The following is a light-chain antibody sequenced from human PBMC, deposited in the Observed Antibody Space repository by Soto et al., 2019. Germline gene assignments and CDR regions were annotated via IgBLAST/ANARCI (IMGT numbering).Light chain of an antibody. V-gene: IGKV4-1*01. Sequence: DIVMTQSPDSLAVSLGERATINCKSSQSVLYSSNNKNYLAWYQPKPGQPPKLLIYWASTRESGVPDRFSGSGSWTDFTLTLSSLYAEDVVVYCCQQYYSTPPYTFGQGTKLAIK. CDR3: QQYYSTPPYT. J-gene: IGKJ2*01. CDR2: WAS. CDR1: QSVLYSSNNKNY.